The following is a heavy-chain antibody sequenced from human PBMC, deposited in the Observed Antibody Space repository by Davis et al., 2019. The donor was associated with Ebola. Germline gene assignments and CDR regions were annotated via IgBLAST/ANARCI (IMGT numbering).Heavy chain of an antibody. V-gene: IGHV3-30*18. CDR1: GFTFSSYW. CDR2: ISYDGSNK. J-gene: IGHJ4*02. D-gene: IGHD3-22*01. Sequence: GGSLRLSCAASGFTFSSYWMSWVRQAPGKGLEWVAVISYDGSNKYYADSVKGRFTISRDNSKNTLYLQMNSLRAEDTAVYYCAKNRVMIVVVSDFDYWGQGTLVTVSS. CDR3: AKNRVMIVVVSDFDY.